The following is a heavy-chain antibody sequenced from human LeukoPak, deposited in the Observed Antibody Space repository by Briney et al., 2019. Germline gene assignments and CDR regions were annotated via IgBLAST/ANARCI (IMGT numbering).Heavy chain of an antibody. CDR2: IKSKPAGGST. J-gene: IGHJ4*02. D-gene: IGHD5-18*01. CDR3: ASHSSGHNFGTLES. CDR1: GFTFSNAW. V-gene: IGHV3-15*01. Sequence: GGSLRLSCTASGFTFSNAWMSWVRQAPGKGLEWVGRIKSKPAGGSTDYAAPIKGRFTISRDDSKNTLYLQVNSLKVEDTAVYYCASHSSGHNFGTLESWGQGTLVTVSS.